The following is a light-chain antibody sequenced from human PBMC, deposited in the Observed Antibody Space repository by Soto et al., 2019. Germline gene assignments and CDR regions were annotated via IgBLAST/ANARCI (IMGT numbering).Light chain of an antibody. J-gene: IGLJ2*01. Sequence: QSALTQPTSVSGSPGQSITISCTGTSSDVGGYNYVSWYQHHPGKAPKLIIYEVSNRPSGVSNRFSGSKSGNTASLTISGLEAEDETDYCCSSYTSDNTLVFGGGTKLTVL. V-gene: IGLV2-14*01. CDR3: SSYTSDNTLV. CDR1: SSDVGGYNY. CDR2: EVS.